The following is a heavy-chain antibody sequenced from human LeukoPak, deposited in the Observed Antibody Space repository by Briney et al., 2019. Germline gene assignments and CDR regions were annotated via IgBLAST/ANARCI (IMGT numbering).Heavy chain of an antibody. CDR2: ISSSGSTI. V-gene: IGHV3-48*03. CDR1: GFTFTSYE. CDR3: ARDRYTVMVMGYYGMDV. Sequence: GGSLRLSCAASGFTFTSYEMNWVRESPGKGLGWVSYISSSGSTIYYTGSVKGRFTISRDNAKNSLYLQMNSLRADDTAVYYCARDRYTVMVMGYYGMDVWGKGTTVTVSS. J-gene: IGHJ6*04. D-gene: IGHD5-18*01.